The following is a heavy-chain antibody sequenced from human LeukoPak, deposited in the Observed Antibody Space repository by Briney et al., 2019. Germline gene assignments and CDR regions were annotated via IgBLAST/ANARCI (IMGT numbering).Heavy chain of an antibody. CDR3: ARDRRAGQSGYWFDP. V-gene: IGHV4-59*01. D-gene: IGHD3-22*01. Sequence: PSETLSLTCTVSGGSISSYYWSWIRQPPGKGLEWLGYIHYSGSTYYNPSLKSRVTISVDTSKNQFSLKVTSVTPADTAVYYCARDRRAGQSGYWFDPWGQGTLVTVSS. CDR1: GGSISSYY. CDR2: IHYSGST. J-gene: IGHJ5*02.